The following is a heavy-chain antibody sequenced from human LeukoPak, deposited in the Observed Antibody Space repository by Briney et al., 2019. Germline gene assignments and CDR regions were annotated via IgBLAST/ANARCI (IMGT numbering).Heavy chain of an antibody. CDR2: ISYDGSNK. J-gene: IGHJ6*02. CDR3: ARDPYGGNSINYYYYGMDV. V-gene: IGHV3-30-3*01. CDR1: GFTFSSYA. D-gene: IGHD4-23*01. Sequence: GGSLRLSCAASGFTFSSYAMHWVRQAPGKGLEWVAVISYDGSNKYYADSVKGRFTISRDNSKNTLYLQMNSLRAEDTAVYYCARDPYGGNSINYYYYGMDVWGQGTTVTVSS.